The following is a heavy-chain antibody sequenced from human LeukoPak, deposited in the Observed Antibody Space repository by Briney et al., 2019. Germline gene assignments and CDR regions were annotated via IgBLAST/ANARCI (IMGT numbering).Heavy chain of an antibody. Sequence: PGGSLRLSCAASGFTVSINYRSWVRQAPGKGLEWGSVIYSGCSTYYADSVKGRFTISRDNSKNTLYLQMNSLRAEDTAVYYCARDNRRDGYNYGDYWGQGTLVTVSS. D-gene: IGHD5-24*01. J-gene: IGHJ4*02. CDR3: ARDNRRDGYNYGDY. CDR2: IYSGCST. V-gene: IGHV3-66*01. CDR1: GFTVSINY.